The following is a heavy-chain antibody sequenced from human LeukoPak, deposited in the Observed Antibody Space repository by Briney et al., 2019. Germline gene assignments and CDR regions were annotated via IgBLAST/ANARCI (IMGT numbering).Heavy chain of an antibody. D-gene: IGHD6-19*01. Sequence: SETLSLTCTVSGYSISSGYYWGWIRQPAGKGLEWIGRIYSSGSTNYSPSLESRVTMSVDTSKNQISLKVSSVTAADTAVYYCARGTSSGWIFDYWGQGTLVTVSS. V-gene: IGHV4-4*07. J-gene: IGHJ4*02. CDR3: ARGTSSGWIFDY. CDR2: IYSSGST. CDR1: GYSISSGYY.